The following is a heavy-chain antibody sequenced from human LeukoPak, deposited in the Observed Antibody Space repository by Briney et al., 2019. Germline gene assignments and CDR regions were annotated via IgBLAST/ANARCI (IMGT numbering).Heavy chain of an antibody. V-gene: IGHV1-18*01. CDR1: RYTFTSYG. CDR3: ARQTREIRHDFWSGYYTFDDY. J-gene: IGHJ4*02. Sequence: ASAKVSCKASRYTFTSYGISSGRQAPGQGLEWMGWISAYNGNTNYAQKLQGRVTMTTDTSTSTAYMELRSLRSDDTAVYYCARQTREIRHDFWSGYYTFDDYWGQGTLVTVSS. D-gene: IGHD3-3*01. CDR2: ISAYNGNT.